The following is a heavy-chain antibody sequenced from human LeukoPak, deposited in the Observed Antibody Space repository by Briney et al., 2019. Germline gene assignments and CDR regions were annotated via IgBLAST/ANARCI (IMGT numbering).Heavy chain of an antibody. CDR1: DFPFIGYT. CDR2: IPYDGSQN. V-gene: IGHV3-30*04. CDR3: AKEGYSRGYYSYYYMDV. J-gene: IGHJ6*03. Sequence: GGSLTLSCAASDFPFIGYTMHWVRQAPGKGLEWVAGIPYDGSQNSYADSVKGRFSISRDNSKSALYLQLSSLRPEDTGVYYCAKEGYSRGYYSYYYMDVWGKGTTVTVSS. D-gene: IGHD6-13*01.